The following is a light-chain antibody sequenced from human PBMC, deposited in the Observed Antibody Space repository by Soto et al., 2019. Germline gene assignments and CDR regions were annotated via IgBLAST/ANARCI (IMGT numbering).Light chain of an antibody. CDR3: AAWDDSLSGGV. J-gene: IGLJ1*01. CDR1: SSNIGSNY. V-gene: IGLV1-47*02. CDR2: SNN. Sequence: QSVLTQPPSASGTPGQRVTISCSGSSSNIGSNYVYWYQQLPGTAPKLLIYSNNQRPSGVPDRFSGSKSGTSASLAIGGLRSEDEADYYCAAWDDSLSGGVFGTGTKVTVL.